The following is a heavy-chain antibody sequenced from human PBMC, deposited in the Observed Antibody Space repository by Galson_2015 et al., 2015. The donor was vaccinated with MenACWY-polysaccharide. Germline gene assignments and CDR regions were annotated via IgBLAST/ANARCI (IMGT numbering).Heavy chain of an antibody. J-gene: IGHJ3*02. D-gene: IGHD3-3*01. CDR1: GYTFTGYY. V-gene: IGHV1-2*02. Sequence: SVKVSCKASGYTFTGYYIHWVRQAPGQGLEWMGWINPNSGGTNYAQKFQGRVTMTRDTSISTAYMELSRLGSDDTALYYCARGSLGRLEVFDIWGQGTMVTVS. CDR3: ARGSLGRLEVFDI. CDR2: INPNSGGT.